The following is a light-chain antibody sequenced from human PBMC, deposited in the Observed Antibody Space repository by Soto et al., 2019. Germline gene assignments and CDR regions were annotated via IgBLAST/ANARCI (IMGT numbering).Light chain of an antibody. V-gene: IGKV3-15*01. CDR2: GAL. J-gene: IGKJ4*01. CDR1: QSLNSN. CDR3: QQYNNWPPGT. Sequence: EIVMTQSPATRSVSPGERATLSCRASQSLNSNLAWYQQKPGQAPRLLIYGALTRATGIPARFSGSGSGTEFTLTISSLKSEDFAVYYCQQYNNWPPGTFGGGTKVEIK.